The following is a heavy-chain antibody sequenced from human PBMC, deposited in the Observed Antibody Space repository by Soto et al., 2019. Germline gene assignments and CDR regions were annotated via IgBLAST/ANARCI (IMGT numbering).Heavy chain of an antibody. J-gene: IGHJ6*02. V-gene: IGHV4-30-4*01. CDR3: ARDYRAPSAGAMDA. D-gene: IGHD2-15*01. CDR2: VYYSGST. CDR1: GGSISSGDYH. Sequence: LSLTCTVSGGSISSGDYHWSWIRQPPGKGLEWIGAVYYSGSTYYNPSLKSRITISVDTSKNQFSLKLTSVTAADTAVYYCARDYRAPSAGAMDAWGQGTTVTVSS.